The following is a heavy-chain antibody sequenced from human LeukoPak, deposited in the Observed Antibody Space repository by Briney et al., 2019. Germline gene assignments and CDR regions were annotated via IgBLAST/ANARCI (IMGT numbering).Heavy chain of an antibody. J-gene: IGHJ4*02. CDR2: INTDGSST. CDR3: ARSQFDY. CDR1: GFTFSSYW. V-gene: IGHV3-74*01. Sequence: GGSLRLSCAASGFTFSSYWMHWVRQAPGKGLVWVSRINTDGSSTTYADSVKGRFTISRDNTKNILYLQMNSLRDEDTATYYCARSQFDYWGQGILVTVSS.